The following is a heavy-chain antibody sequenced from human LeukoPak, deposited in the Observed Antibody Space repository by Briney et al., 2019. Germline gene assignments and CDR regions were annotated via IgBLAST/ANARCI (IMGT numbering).Heavy chain of an antibody. J-gene: IGHJ4*02. V-gene: IGHV1-69*04. CDR2: IIPLLGVR. CDR3: ARGFPYSSSWYEDPDLSDY. D-gene: IGHD6-13*01. Sequence: SVKVSCKTSGGTLTTFAFGWVRQAPGQGLEWVGRIIPLLGVRNYAQQFQGRVTITADDPPNTTYMQLSRLTYEDAAVYYCARGFPYSSSWYEDPDLSDYWGQGTLVTVSS. CDR1: GGTLTTFA.